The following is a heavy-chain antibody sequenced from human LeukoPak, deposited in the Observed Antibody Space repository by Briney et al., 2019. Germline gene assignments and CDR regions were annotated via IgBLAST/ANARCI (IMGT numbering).Heavy chain of an antibody. CDR2: ISIDGREK. Sequence: PGRSLRLSCAASGFTFRNYGMHWVRQAPGKGLEWVAVISIDGREKYYADSVKGRFTISRDNSKNTLYLQMSSLRGDDTAVYYCANPQSRGYDYLDYWGQGAPVTVSS. J-gene: IGHJ4*02. D-gene: IGHD5-12*01. V-gene: IGHV3-30*18. CDR3: ANPQSRGYDYLDY. CDR1: GFTFRNYG.